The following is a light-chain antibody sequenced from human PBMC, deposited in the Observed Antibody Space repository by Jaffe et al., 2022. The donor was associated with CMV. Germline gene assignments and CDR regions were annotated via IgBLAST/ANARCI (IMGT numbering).Light chain of an antibody. V-gene: IGLV2-11*01. CDR3: CSYAGSSWV. CDR2: DVS. J-gene: IGLJ3*02. CDR1: SRDVGGYNY. Sequence: QSALTQPRSVSGSPGQSVTISCTGTSRDVGGYNYVSWYQQHPGKAPKLIIYDVSKRPSGVPDRFSGSKSGNTASLSISGLQAEDEADYYCCSYAGSSWVFGGGTKLTVL.